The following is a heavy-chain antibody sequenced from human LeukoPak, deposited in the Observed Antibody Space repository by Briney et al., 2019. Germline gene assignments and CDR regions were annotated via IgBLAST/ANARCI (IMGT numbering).Heavy chain of an antibody. CDR3: AKDRRWSQENHYFDY. J-gene: IGHJ4*02. V-gene: IGHV3-66*01. CDR2: IYSGGST. CDR1: EFSVGSNY. D-gene: IGHD4-23*01. Sequence: PGGSLRLSCAASEFSVGSNYMTWVRQAPGKGLEWVSLIYSGGSTYYADSVKGRFTISRDNSKNTLYLQMNSLRAEDTAVYYCAKDRRWSQENHYFDYWGQGTLVTVSS.